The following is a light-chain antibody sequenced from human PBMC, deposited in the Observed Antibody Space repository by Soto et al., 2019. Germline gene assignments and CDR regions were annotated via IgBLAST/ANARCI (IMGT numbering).Light chain of an antibody. CDR2: GAS. J-gene: IGKJ4*01. V-gene: IGKV3-20*01. Sequence: EIVLTQSPGTLSLSPGERATLSCRASQSVNNNYLAWYQQKPGQAPRLFIYGASRRATGIPDRFSGSGSGTDFTRSISRLEPEDFAVYSCQQYGSSPLTFGGGNKVEIK. CDR1: QSVNNNY. CDR3: QQYGSSPLT.